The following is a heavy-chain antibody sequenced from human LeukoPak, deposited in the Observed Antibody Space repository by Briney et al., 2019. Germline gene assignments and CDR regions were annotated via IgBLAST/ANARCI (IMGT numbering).Heavy chain of an antibody. CDR2: ISSSGGST. J-gene: IGHJ6*04. CDR3: AELGITMIGGV. CDR1: GFTFSSYA. Sequence: GGSLRLSCAAPGFTFSSYAMTWVRQAPGKGLEWVSSISSSGGSTYYADSVKGRFTISRDNAKNSLYLQMNSLRAEDTAVYYCAELGITMIGGVWGKGTTVTISS. D-gene: IGHD3-10*02. V-gene: IGHV3-23*01.